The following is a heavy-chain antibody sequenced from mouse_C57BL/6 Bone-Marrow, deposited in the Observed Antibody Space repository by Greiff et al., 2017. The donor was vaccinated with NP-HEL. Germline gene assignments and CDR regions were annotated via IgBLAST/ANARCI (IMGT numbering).Heavy chain of an antibody. CDR1: GFTFSSYG. CDR2: ISSGGSYT. CDR3: ARHGPTVVASYYFDY. D-gene: IGHD1-1*01. Sequence: DVKLQESGGDLVKPGGSLKLSCAASGFTFSSYGMSWVRQTPDKRLEWVATISSGGSYTYYPDSVKGRFTISRDNAKNTLYLQMSSLKSEDTAMYYCARHGPTVVASYYFDYWGQGTTLTVSS. V-gene: IGHV5-6*02. J-gene: IGHJ2*01.